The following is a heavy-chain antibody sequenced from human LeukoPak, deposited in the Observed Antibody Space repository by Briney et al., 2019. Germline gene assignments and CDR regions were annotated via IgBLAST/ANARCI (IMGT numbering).Heavy chain of an antibody. J-gene: IGHJ4*02. V-gene: IGHV3-30*04. CDR3: AKDLRSGWSVGYFDY. D-gene: IGHD6-19*01. CDR1: GFTFSSYA. CDR2: ISYDGSNK. Sequence: SGGSLRLSCAASGFTFSSYAMHWVRQAPGKGLEWVAVISYDGSNKYYADSVKGRFTISRDNSKNTLYLQMSSLGAEDTAVYYCAKDLRSGWSVGYFDYWGQGTLVTVSS.